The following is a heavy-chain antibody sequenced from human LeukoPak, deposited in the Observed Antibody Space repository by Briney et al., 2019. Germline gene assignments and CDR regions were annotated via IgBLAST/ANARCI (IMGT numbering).Heavy chain of an antibody. CDR1: GYTFTSYG. D-gene: IGHD3-10*01. J-gene: IGHJ4*02. CDR3: ARGSYFYGSGSFMGSDY. Sequence: ASVKVSCKASGYTFTSYGISWVRQAPGQGLEWMGWISAYNGNTNYAQKLQGRVTITRDTSATTAYMELSSLRSEDTAVYYCARGSYFYGSGSFMGSDYWGQGTLVTVSS. CDR2: ISAYNGNT. V-gene: IGHV1-18*01.